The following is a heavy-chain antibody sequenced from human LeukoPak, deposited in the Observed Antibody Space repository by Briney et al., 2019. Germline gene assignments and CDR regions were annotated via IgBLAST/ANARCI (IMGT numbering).Heavy chain of an antibody. CDR2: ISRTVTTT. CDR3: AKAWGENYYGSGSYYKWGPFDY. Sequence: PGGSLRLSCAASGFTFSRYDLSWVRQAPGKGLECVSTISRTVTTTYYADSVKGRFTISRDNSKNTLYLQMNDLRAEDTAVYYCAKAWGENYYGSGSYYKWGPFDYWGQGTLVTVSS. V-gene: IGHV3-23*05. D-gene: IGHD3-10*01. CDR1: GFTFSRYD. J-gene: IGHJ4*02.